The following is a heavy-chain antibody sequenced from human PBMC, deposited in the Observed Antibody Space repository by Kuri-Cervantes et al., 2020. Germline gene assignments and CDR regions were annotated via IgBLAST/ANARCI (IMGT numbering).Heavy chain of an antibody. CDR2: FDPEDGET. V-gene: IGHV1-24*01. Sequence: SVKVSCKASGGTFSSYAISWVRQATGQGLEWMGGFDPEDGETIYAQKFQGRVTMTEDTSTDTAYMELSSLRSEDTAVYYCATVGNQRILYYFDYWGQGTLVTVSS. CDR3: ATVGNQRILYYFDY. D-gene: IGHD4-23*01. J-gene: IGHJ4*02. CDR1: GGTFSSYA.